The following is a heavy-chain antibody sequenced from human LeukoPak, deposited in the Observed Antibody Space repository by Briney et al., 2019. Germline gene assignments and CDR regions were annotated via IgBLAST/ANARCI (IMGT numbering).Heavy chain of an antibody. D-gene: IGHD2-2*01. CDR1: GFTFSSYA. CDR2: ISGSGGST. CDR3: ARTPHCSSTSCYQSGWFDP. Sequence: GGSLRLSCAASGFTFSSYAMSWVRQAPGKGLEWVSAISGSGGSTYYADSVKGRFTISRDNAKNSLYLQMNSLRAEDTAVYYCARTPHCSSTSCYQSGWFDPWGQGTLVTVSS. V-gene: IGHV3-23*01. J-gene: IGHJ5*02.